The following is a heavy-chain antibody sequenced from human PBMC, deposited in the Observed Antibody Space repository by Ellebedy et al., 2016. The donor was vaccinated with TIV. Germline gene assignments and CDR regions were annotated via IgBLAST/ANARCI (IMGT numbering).Heavy chain of an antibody. Sequence: ASVKVSCKASGGTFSSYAISWVRQAPGQGLEWMGGIIPIFGTANYAQKFQGRVTITADKSTRTAYMELSSLRSEDTAVYYCARNPRDILTGYYHNWFDPWGQGTLVTVSS. D-gene: IGHD3-9*01. CDR3: ARNPRDILTGYYHNWFDP. V-gene: IGHV1-69*06. J-gene: IGHJ5*02. CDR1: GGTFSSYA. CDR2: IIPIFGTA.